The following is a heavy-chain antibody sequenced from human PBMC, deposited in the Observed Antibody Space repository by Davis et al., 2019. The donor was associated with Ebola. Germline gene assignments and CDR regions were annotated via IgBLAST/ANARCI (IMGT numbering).Heavy chain of an antibody. J-gene: IGHJ6*02. CDR2: MAYDGSNK. Sequence: GESLKISCAASGFTFSSYCMHRVRQAPGKGLEWVAVMAYDGSNKYYADSVTGRFTISRDNSKNTAYLQMNSMKTEDTAVYYCNGDDYYYGMDVWGQVTTVTVSS. V-gene: IGHV3-30*03. CDR1: GFTFSSYC. CDR3: NGDDYYYGMDV.